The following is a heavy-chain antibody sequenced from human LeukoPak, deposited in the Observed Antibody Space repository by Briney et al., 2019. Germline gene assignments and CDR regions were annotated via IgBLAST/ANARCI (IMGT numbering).Heavy chain of an antibody. CDR1: GGSINSYY. CDR3: ARGRDFWSGYEIDY. CDR2: IYYSGSP. J-gene: IGHJ4*02. V-gene: IGHV4-59*12. Sequence: SETLSLTCTVSGGSINSYYCSWIRQPPGKGLEWIAYIYYSGSPNYNPSLKSRVTMSVDTSKNQFSLKLSSVTAADTAVYYCARGRDFWSGYEIDYWGQGTLVTVSS. D-gene: IGHD3-3*01.